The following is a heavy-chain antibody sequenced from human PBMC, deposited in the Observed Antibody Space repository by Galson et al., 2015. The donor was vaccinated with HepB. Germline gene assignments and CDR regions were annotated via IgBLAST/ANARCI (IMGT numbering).Heavy chain of an antibody. V-gene: IGHV4-39*01. CDR2: IYYSGST. J-gene: IGHJ3*02. Sequence: TLSLTCTVSGGSLSSSSYYWGWIRQPPGKGLEWIGSIYYSGSTYYNPSLKSRVTISVDTSKNQFSLKLSSVTAADTAVYYCARLDGGNPFGAFDIWGQGTMVTVSS. D-gene: IGHD4-23*01. CDR1: GGSLSSSSYY. CDR3: ARLDGGNPFGAFDI.